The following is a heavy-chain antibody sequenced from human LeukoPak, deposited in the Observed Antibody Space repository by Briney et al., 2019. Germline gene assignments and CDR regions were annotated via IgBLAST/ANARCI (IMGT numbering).Heavy chain of an antibody. V-gene: IGHV4-34*01. Sequence: SETLSLTCAVYGGSFSGYYWSWIRQPPGKGLEWIGEINHSGSTNYNPSLKSRVTISVDTSKNQFSLKLSSVTAADTAVYYCARDLVNYDILTGYYSRNWYFDLWGRGTLVTVSS. J-gene: IGHJ2*01. D-gene: IGHD3-9*01. CDR2: INHSGST. CDR3: ARDLVNYDILTGYYSRNWYFDL. CDR1: GGSFSGYY.